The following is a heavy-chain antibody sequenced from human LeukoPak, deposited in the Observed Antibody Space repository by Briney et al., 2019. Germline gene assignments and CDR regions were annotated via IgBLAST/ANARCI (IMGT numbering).Heavy chain of an antibody. D-gene: IGHD4-17*01. J-gene: IGHJ4*02. CDR1: GFTFSSYS. V-gene: IGHV3-48*02. CDR2: ISSSSTI. CDR3: ARDRHGDYVSDY. Sequence: GGSLRLSCAASGFTFSSYSMNWVRQAPGKGLEWVSYISSSSTIYYAVSVKGRFTISRDNAKNSLYLQMSGLTDDDTAVYYCARDRHGDYVSDYWGQGTLVTVSA.